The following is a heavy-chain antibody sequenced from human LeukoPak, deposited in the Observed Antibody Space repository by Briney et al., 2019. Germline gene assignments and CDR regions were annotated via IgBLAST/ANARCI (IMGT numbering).Heavy chain of an antibody. D-gene: IGHD4-23*01. J-gene: IGHJ6*02. CDR3: ARVPVDYGGTYGMDV. V-gene: IGHV4-59*01. CDR2: IYYSGST. Sequence: PSETLSLTCTVSGGSISSYYWSWIRQPPGKGLEWIGYIYYSGSTNYNPSPKSRVTISVDTSKNQFSLKLSSVTAADTAVYYCARVPVDYGGTYGMDVWGQGTTVTVSS. CDR1: GGSISSYY.